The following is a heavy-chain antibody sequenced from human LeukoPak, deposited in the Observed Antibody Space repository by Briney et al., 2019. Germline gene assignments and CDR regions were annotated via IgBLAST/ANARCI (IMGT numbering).Heavy chain of an antibody. CDR1: GFTFSSSW. CDR2: INHDGSTT. J-gene: IGHJ6*02. Sequence: PGGSLRLSCAASGFTFSSSWMHWVRQAPGKGLVWVSRINHDGSTTNYVDSVKGRFTISRDNAKNTLHLQMNSLRAEDTAVFYCVRDRFYGMDVWGQGTTVTVSS. V-gene: IGHV3-74*01. CDR3: VRDRFYGMDV.